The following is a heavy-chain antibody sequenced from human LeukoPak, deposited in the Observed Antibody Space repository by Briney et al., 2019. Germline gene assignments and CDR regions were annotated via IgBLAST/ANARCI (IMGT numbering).Heavy chain of an antibody. CDR1: GFPFSSYG. D-gene: IGHD3-22*01. CDR3: ASTATMRDGMDV. V-gene: IGHV3-33*01. J-gene: IGHJ6*02. CDR2: ICYDGNNK. Sequence: GGSLTLSCAASGFPFSSYGMHWVRQAPGKGLEWVAVICYDGNNKYYADSVKGRFTISRDNSKNTLYLQMNSLRAEDTAVYYCASTATMRDGMDVWGQGTTVTVSS.